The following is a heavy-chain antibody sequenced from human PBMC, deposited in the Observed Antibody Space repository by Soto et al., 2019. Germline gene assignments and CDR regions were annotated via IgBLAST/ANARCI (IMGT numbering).Heavy chain of an antibody. Sequence: GGSLRLSCAASGFTFSDSYISWIRQAPGKGLEWISYITFSGNTVYYADSLKGRFTISRDNAKNSLYLQMNRLRAEDTAVYYCARVSWREKYGMDVWGQGTTVTVSS. CDR1: GFTFSDSY. V-gene: IGHV3-11*01. CDR2: ITFSGNTV. CDR3: ARVSWREKYGMDV. J-gene: IGHJ6*02.